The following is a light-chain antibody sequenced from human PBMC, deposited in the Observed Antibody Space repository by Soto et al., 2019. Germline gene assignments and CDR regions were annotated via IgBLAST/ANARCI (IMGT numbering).Light chain of an antibody. V-gene: IGKV1-39*01. J-gene: IGKJ1*01. CDR1: QSISRF. CDR2: AAS. CDR3: QQTYITPPWT. Sequence: DLQMTQSPSSLSASVGDRVTITCRASQSISRFLNWYQQKSGKPPQLLIYAASSVQSGVPSRFSGSGSGTDFTLTISSLQPEDFATYYCQQTYITPPWTFGQGSKVEIK.